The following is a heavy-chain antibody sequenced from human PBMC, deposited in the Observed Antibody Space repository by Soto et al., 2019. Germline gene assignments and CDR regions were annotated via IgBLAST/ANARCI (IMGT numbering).Heavy chain of an antibody. D-gene: IGHD3-3*01. Sequence: SETLSLTCAVYGGSFSGYYWSWIRQPPGKGLGWIGEINHSGSTNYNPSLKSRVTISVDTSKNQFSLKLSSVTAADTAVYYCARGSGEWLFGHYYYYGMDVWGQGTTVTVSS. J-gene: IGHJ6*02. CDR3: ARGSGEWLFGHYYYYGMDV. V-gene: IGHV4-34*01. CDR1: GGSFSGYY. CDR2: INHSGST.